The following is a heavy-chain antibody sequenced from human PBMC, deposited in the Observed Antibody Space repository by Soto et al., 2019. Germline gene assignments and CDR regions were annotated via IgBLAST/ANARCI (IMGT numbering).Heavy chain of an antibody. Sequence: QVQLVQSGAEVKKPGASVKVSCEATGYTFTGNYLHWVRQAPGQGLEWMGWIHPHSGATKYAQKFQGWVTMTRDTSIRKAYLDLSSLKSNDRAVYYCVREGVGTTDGWFDPWGQGNLVTVSS. V-gene: IGHV1-2*04. J-gene: IGHJ5*02. CDR1: GYTFTGNY. CDR3: VREGVGTTDGWFDP. CDR2: IHPHSGAT. D-gene: IGHD1-1*01.